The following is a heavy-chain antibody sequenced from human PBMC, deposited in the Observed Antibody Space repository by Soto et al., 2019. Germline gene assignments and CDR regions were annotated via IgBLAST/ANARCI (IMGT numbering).Heavy chain of an antibody. D-gene: IGHD5-12*01. Sequence: WGSLRLSCAASVFTFSIYAMHWVRQAPGKGLELVAVISYDGSNKYYADSVKGRFTISRDNSKNTLYLQMNSLRAEDTAVYYCARDRMLSPRYSGYDSYYYYGMDVWGQGTTVTVSS. J-gene: IGHJ6*02. CDR1: VFTFSIYA. CDR2: ISYDGSNK. V-gene: IGHV3-30-3*01. CDR3: ARDRMLSPRYSGYDSYYYYGMDV.